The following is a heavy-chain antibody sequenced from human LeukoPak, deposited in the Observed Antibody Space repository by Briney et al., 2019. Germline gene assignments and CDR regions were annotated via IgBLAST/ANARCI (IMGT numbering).Heavy chain of an antibody. D-gene: IGHD6-19*01. J-gene: IGHJ5*02. CDR3: AKDPASSGWYSGWFDH. CDR1: GFTFSSYA. V-gene: IGHV3-23*01. Sequence: GGSLRLSRAASGFTFSSYAMSWVRQAPGKGLEWVSAISSSGGSTYYGDSVKGRFTISRDNSMNTLYLQMNSLRAEDTAVYYCAKDPASSGWYSGWFDHWGQGTLVTVSS. CDR2: ISSSGGST.